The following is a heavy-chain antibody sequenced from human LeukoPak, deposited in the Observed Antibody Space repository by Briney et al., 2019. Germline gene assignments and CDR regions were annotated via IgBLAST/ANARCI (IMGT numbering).Heavy chain of an antibody. J-gene: IGHJ5*01. D-gene: IGHD2-21*01. Sequence: GGSLRLSCVASGFSFGNYAMSWVRQAPGKGLQWLSQISGTGGHTWYAGFARDRFTISRDNSKKTLYLQMSGLRVEDTAMYYCVKDPRDTYGTNWFVSWGQGTRLIVSS. V-gene: IGHV3-23*01. CDR3: VKDPRDTYGTNWFVS. CDR1: GFSFGNYA. CDR2: ISGTGGHT.